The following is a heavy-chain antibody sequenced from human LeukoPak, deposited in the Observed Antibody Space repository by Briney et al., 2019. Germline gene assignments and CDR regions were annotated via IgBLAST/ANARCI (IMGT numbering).Heavy chain of an antibody. J-gene: IGHJ4*02. CDR2: ISGSGGST. CDR1: GFTFSSYA. V-gene: IGHV3-23*01. D-gene: IGHD2-15*01. CDR3: AKGKGYCSGGSCYRTDY. Sequence: GGSLRLSCAASGFTFSSYAMSWVRQAPGKGPEWVSAISGSGGSTYYADSVKGRFTISRDNSKNTLYLQMNSLRAEDTAVYYCAKGKGYCSGGSCYRTDYWGQGTLVTVSS.